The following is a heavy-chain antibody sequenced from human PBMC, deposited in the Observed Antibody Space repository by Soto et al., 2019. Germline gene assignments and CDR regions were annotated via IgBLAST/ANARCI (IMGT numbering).Heavy chain of an antibody. D-gene: IGHD3-22*01. CDR3: ARGPWPRGNRSGFYYYFDY. CDR1: GFTFSTHD. CDR2: IGTAGDT. V-gene: IGHV3-13*04. Sequence: EVQLVESGGGLVQPGGSLRLSCAASGFTFSTHDMHWVRQATGKGLEWVSAIGTAGDTYYPDSVKGRFAIARENAKNSLYLQVNSLRVGDTAVFYCARGPWPRGNRSGFYYYFDYWGQGTLVTVSS. J-gene: IGHJ4*02.